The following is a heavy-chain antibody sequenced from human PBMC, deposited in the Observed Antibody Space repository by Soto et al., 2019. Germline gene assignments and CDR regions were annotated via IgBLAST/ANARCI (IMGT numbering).Heavy chain of an antibody. CDR3: ARGGDITAAGTYGY. CDR2: INHSGST. J-gene: IGHJ4*02. CDR1: GGSFSGYY. D-gene: IGHD6-13*01. V-gene: IGHV4-34*01. Sequence: SETLSLTCAVYGGSFSGYYWSWVRQPPGKGLEWIGEINHSGSTNYNPSLKSRVTISVDTSKNQFSLKLTSVTAADTAVYYCARGGDITAAGTYGYWGQGTLVTVSS.